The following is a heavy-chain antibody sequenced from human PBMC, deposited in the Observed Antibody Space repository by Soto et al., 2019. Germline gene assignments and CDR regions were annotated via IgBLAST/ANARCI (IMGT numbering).Heavy chain of an antibody. Sequence: SVKVSSKASGRTFSRYAFSWVRQAPGQGLKWMGGIIATFGTVNYAQKFQGRVTITADESTSTAYMELSSLRSGDTAVYYCASGPWSGHAYYFDNWGQGTVVTVSS. CDR1: GRTFSRYA. CDR2: IIATFGTV. J-gene: IGHJ4*02. CDR3: ASGPWSGHAYYFDN. D-gene: IGHD3-3*01. V-gene: IGHV1-69*13.